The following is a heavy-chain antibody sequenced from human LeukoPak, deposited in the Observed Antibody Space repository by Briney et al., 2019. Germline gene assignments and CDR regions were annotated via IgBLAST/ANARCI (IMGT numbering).Heavy chain of an antibody. J-gene: IGHJ4*02. Sequence: PSETLSLTCSVTGDSFSGSTSDWAWIRQPSGKGLEWIGNIYYRGSTHYSPSLESRVTISVDTSKNQFSLRLSSVTDADTAVYYCARVGVRTYCGSGCYSDYFDTWGQGTLVTVSS. D-gene: IGHD2-21*02. CDR2: IYYRGST. CDR3: ARVGVRTYCGSGCYSDYFDT. V-gene: IGHV4-39*07. CDR1: GDSFSGSTSD.